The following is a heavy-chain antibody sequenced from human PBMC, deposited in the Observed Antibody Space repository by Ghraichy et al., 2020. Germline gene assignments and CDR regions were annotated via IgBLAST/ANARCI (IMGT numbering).Heavy chain of an antibody. Sequence: GGSLRLSCAASGFTFDDYAMHWVRQAPGKGLEWVSLISGDGGSTYYADSVKGRFTISRDNSKNSLYLQMNSLRTEDTALYYCAKDDLYPYYYYGMDVWGQGTTVTVSS. V-gene: IGHV3-43*02. CDR3: AKDDLYPYYYYGMDV. CDR1: GFTFDDYA. J-gene: IGHJ6*02. CDR2: ISGDGGST.